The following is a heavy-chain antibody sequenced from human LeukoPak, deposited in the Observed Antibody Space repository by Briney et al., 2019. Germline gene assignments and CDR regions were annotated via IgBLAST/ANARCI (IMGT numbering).Heavy chain of an antibody. CDR1: GGSISSSGAY. V-gene: IGHV4-39*01. D-gene: IGHD5-18*01. CDR3: VRPHGFSYGYFDY. CDR2: IYYSKNT. J-gene: IGHJ4*02. Sequence: SETLSLTCTVSGGSISSSGAYWGWIRQPPGKGLEWIGSIYYSKNTYYNPSLKSRVTISADTSKIQFPLTLGSVSATDTAEYYCVRPHGFSYGYFDYWGQGTLVTVSS.